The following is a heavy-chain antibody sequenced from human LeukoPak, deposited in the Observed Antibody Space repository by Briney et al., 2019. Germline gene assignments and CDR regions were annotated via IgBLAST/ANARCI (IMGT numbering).Heavy chain of an antibody. J-gene: IGHJ6*02. V-gene: IGHV3-7*03. CDR3: ARASERYFDWPQPGEYYYYGMDV. CDR2: IKQDGSEK. Sequence: PGGSLRLSCAASGFTFSRYWMSWVRQAPGKGLEWVANIKQDGSEKYYVDSVKGRFTISRDNAKNSLYLQMNSLRAEDTAVYYCARASERYFDWPQPGEYYYYGMDVWGQGTTVTVSS. D-gene: IGHD3-9*01. CDR1: GFTFSRYW.